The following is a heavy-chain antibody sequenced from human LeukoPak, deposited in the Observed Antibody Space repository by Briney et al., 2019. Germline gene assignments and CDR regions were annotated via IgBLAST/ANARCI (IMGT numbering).Heavy chain of an antibody. CDR1: GFTFSNAW. CDR3: AKDSLPAAPMGWFDP. Sequence: GGSLRLSCAASGFTFSNAWMSWVRQAPGKGLEWVAFIRYDGSNKYYADSVKGRFTISRDNSKNTLYLQMNSLRAEDTAVYYCAKDSLPAAPMGWFDPWGQGTLVTVSS. D-gene: IGHD2-2*01. V-gene: IGHV3-30*02. CDR2: IRYDGSNK. J-gene: IGHJ5*02.